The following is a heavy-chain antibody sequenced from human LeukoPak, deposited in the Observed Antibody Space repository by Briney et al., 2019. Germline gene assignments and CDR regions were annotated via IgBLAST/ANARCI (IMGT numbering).Heavy chain of an antibody. CDR2: IIPIFGTA. V-gene: IGHV1-69*05. D-gene: IGHD3-9*01. CDR1: GGTFSSYA. CDR3: ARDGLRYFDWLLC. J-gene: IGHJ4*02. Sequence: ASVKVSCKASGGTFSSYAISWVRQAPGQGLEWMGGIIPIFGTANYAQKFQGRVTITTDESTSTAYMELSSLRSEDTAVYYCARDGLRYFDWLLCWGQGTLVTVSS.